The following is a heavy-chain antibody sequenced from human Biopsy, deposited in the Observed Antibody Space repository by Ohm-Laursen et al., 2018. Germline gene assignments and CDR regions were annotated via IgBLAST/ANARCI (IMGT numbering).Heavy chain of an antibody. J-gene: IGHJ4*02. CDR1: GDSLTSGPEN. Sequence: SDTLSLTCTVSGDSLTSGPENWSWIRQSPGQGLEYIGFIYSGGNTNYNPSLKNRDTMSVDTSKNQFYLKLYSVTAADTAVYYCARGRRTSGWPYFDNWGQGALVIVSP. D-gene: IGHD6-19*01. V-gene: IGHV4-61*01. CDR2: IYSGGNT. CDR3: ARGRRTSGWPYFDN.